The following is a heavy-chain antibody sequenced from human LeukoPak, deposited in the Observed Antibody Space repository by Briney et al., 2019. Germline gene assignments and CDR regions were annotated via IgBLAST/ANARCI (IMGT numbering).Heavy chain of an antibody. CDR3: ARVGTAAATADY. V-gene: IGHV1-46*01. Sequence: GASVKVPCKASGYTFTTYYMHWVRQAPGQRPEWMGIINPRGGSTDYSQKFQGRVTMTSDTSTSTVYMELSSLKFEDTAVYFCARVGTAAATADYWGQGTLVTVSS. J-gene: IGHJ4*02. CDR1: GYTFTTYY. D-gene: IGHD6-25*01. CDR2: INPRGGST.